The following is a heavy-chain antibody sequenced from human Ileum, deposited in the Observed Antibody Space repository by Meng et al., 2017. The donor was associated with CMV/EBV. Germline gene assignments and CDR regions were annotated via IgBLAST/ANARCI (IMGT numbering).Heavy chain of an antibody. CDR3: AKEAKIKVFGNYYHGMDV. D-gene: IGHD3-3*01. CDR1: GFTFHNYA. V-gene: IGHV3-23*02. CDR2: ISGAGTR. Sequence: GGSLRLSCAASGFTFHNYAMSWVRQAPGKGLEWVASISGAGTRDYGDSVKGRFTISRDNSRNTVYLEINNLRDDDTAAYFCAKEAKIKVFGNYYHGMDVWGQGNTV. J-gene: IGHJ6*02.